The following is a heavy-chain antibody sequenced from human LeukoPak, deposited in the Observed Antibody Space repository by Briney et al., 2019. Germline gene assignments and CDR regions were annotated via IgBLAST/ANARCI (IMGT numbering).Heavy chain of an antibody. V-gene: IGHV3-48*02. CDR3: ARGGSYAYRYFDY. CDR1: GFTFSSYG. D-gene: IGHD3-16*01. J-gene: IGHJ4*02. CDR2: ISSSSTII. Sequence: GGSLRLTCAASGFTFSSYGMNWVRQAPGKGLELVSYISSSSTIIYYAGSVKGRFTISRDNAKNSLYLQMNSLRDEDTAVYYCARGGSYAYRYFDYWGQGTLVSVSS.